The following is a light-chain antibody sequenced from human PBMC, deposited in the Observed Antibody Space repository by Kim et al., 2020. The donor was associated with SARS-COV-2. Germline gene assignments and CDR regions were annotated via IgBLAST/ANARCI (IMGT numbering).Light chain of an antibody. CDR1: QNISNH. CDR3: QQYDNVSGT. V-gene: IGKV1-33*01. Sequence: DIQMTQSPSSLSASVGDRVSFTCQASQNISNHLNWYQQKPGKAPKLVIYDASNLETGVPLRFSGSGSGTDFTFSISSIQPEDIATYYCQQYDNVSGTFGQGTKVDIK. J-gene: IGKJ1*01. CDR2: DAS.